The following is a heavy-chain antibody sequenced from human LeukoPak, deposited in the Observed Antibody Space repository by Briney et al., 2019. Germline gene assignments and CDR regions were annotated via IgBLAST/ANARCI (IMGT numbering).Heavy chain of an antibody. CDR2: INPNSGGT. CDR1: GYTFTGYY. Sequence: GASVKVSCKASGYTFTGYYMHWVRQAPGQGLEWMGWINPNSGGTNYAQKFQGRVTMTRDTSISTAYMELSRLRSDDTAMYYCARGQGYSSSEADYWGQGTLVTVSS. CDR3: ARGQGYSSSEADY. D-gene: IGHD6-13*01. J-gene: IGHJ4*02. V-gene: IGHV1-2*02.